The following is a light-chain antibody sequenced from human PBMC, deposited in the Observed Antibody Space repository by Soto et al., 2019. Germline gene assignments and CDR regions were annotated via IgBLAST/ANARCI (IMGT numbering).Light chain of an antibody. V-gene: IGKV1-5*01. CDR3: QQYETSSGT. Sequence: DIQMTQSPSTLSASLGDTVTVTCRASQSVSGCLDWYQQKPGEAPKLLIYDASALPRGVPSRFRGSGSGTKFTLTIASLQPDDFATYYCQQYETSSGTFGPGTKVDIK. CDR2: DAS. J-gene: IGKJ1*01. CDR1: QSVSGC.